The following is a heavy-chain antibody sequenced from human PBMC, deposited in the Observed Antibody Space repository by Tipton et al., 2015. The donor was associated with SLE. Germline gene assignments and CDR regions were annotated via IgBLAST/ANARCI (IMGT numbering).Heavy chain of an antibody. CDR2: INHSGST. CDR1: GGSFSGYY. Sequence: TLSLTCAVYGGSFSGYYWSWIRQPPGKGLEWIGEINHSGSTSYNPSLKSRFTISVDTSKNQFSLKLSSVTAADTAVYYCARENRSLRGLFVYWCHGTLVTASS. CDR3: ARENRSLRGLFVY. V-gene: IGHV4-34*01. D-gene: IGHD1-14*01. J-gene: IGHJ4*01.